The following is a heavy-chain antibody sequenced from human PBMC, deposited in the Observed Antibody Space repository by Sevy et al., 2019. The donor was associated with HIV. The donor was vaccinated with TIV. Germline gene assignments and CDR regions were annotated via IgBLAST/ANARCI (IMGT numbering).Heavy chain of an antibody. V-gene: IGHV3-23*01. Sequence: GESLRLSCAASGFTFSSYAMSWVRQAPGKGLEWVSAISGSGGSTYYADSVKGRFTISRDNSKNTLYLQMNSLRAEDTAVYYCAKLPAYDYVRGSYRYTEGYYYYMDVWGKGTTVTVSS. J-gene: IGHJ6*03. CDR2: ISGSGGST. CDR1: GFTFSSYA. D-gene: IGHD3-16*02. CDR3: AKLPAYDYVRGSYRYTEGYYYYMDV.